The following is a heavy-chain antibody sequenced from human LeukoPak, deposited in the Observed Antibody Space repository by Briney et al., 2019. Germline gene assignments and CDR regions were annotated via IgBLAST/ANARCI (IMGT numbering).Heavy chain of an antibody. CDR3: ARENVVVPASLDY. Sequence: SETLSLTCAVYGGSFSGYYWSWIRQPPGKGLEWIGEINHSGSTNYNPSLKSRVTISVDTSKNQFSLKLSSVTAADTAVYYCARENVVVPASLDYWGQGTLVTFSA. D-gene: IGHD2-2*01. J-gene: IGHJ4*02. CDR2: INHSGST. V-gene: IGHV4-34*01. CDR1: GGSFSGYY.